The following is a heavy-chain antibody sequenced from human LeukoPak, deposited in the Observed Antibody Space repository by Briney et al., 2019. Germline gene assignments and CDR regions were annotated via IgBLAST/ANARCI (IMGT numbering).Heavy chain of an antibody. D-gene: IGHD1-26*01. CDR3: ARGLDTYKSGLD. J-gene: IGHJ4*02. Sequence: SETLSLTCAVYGGSFSNYYCTWIRQPPGKGLEWIGEIHPSGSTNYNPSLMNRVTISLDRSKHQFSLKLSSVTAADTAVYFCARGLDTYKSGLDWGQGTLVTVSS. V-gene: IGHV4-34*01. CDR1: GGSFSNYY. CDR2: IHPSGST.